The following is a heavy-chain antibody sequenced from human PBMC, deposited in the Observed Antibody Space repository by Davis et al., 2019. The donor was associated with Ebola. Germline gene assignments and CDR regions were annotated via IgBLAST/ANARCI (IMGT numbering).Heavy chain of an antibody. CDR2: IDPSDSYI. J-gene: IGHJ6*02. V-gene: IGHV5-10-1*01. Sequence: PGGSLRLSCKGSGYSFTSYWISWVRQMPGKGLEWMGRIDPSDSYIKYSPSFQGHVTISVDKSISTAYLQWSSLKASDTAIYYCARQNYYDSSAYYFRLPGYGMDVWGQGTTVTVSS. CDR3: ARQNYYDSSAYYFRLPGYGMDV. D-gene: IGHD3-22*01. CDR1: GYSFTSYW.